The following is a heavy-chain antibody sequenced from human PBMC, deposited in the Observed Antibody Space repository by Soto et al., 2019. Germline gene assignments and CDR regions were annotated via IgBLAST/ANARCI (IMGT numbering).Heavy chain of an antibody. D-gene: IGHD6-19*01. CDR1: GFTFSNYD. CDR2: VSYDGRSE. J-gene: IGHJ4*02. CDR3: ANGLLSSVSAPEYDY. V-gene: IGHV3-30*18. Sequence: QVQLVESGGGVVQPGGSLKLSCAVSGFTFSNYDMHWVRQAPGKGLEWGAGVSYDGRSEYYADSVKGRFTNSRDNSKNTLYLQMESLRAEDTAVYYCANGLLSSVSAPEYDYWGQGSLVTVSS.